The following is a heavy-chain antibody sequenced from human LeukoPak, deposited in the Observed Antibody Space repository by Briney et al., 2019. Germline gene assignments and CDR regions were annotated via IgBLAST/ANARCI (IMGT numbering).Heavy chain of an antibody. D-gene: IGHD3-9*01. V-gene: IGHV4-4*07. CDR3: ARGGYDILTGYYLFDY. Sequence: SETLSLTCTVSGGSISSYYWSWIRQPAGKGLEWIGRIYTSGSTNYNPSLKSRVTMSVDTSKNQFSLKLSSVTAADTAVYYCARGGYDILTGYYLFDYWGQGTLVTVSS. CDR2: IYTSGST. J-gene: IGHJ4*02. CDR1: GGSISSYY.